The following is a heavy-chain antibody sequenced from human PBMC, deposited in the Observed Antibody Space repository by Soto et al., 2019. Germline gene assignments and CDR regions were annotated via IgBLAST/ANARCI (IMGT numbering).Heavy chain of an antibody. V-gene: IGHV1-18*04. CDR1: GYTFTSYG. D-gene: IGHD2-21*02. Sequence: GASVKVSCKASGYTFTSYGISWVRQAPGQGLEWMGWISAYNGNTNYAQKLQGRVTMTTDTSTSTAYMELRSLRSDDTAAYYCARVKAAYCGGDCLYNCSDPWGKETLVTVSS. CDR2: ISAYNGNT. CDR3: ARVKAAYCGGDCLYNCSDP. J-gene: IGHJ5*02.